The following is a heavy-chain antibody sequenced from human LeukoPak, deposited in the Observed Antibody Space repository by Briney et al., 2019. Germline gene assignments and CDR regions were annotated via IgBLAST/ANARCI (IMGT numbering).Heavy chain of an antibody. CDR1: GFTFSAYP. CDR2: ILYDGSKK. D-gene: IGHD6-13*01. CDR3: ANFEGSSQAFHI. V-gene: IGHV3-30*02. Sequence: TGGSLRLSCAASGFTFSAYPMHWVRQAPGKGLEWVASILYDGSKKFYDDSVKGRFSIYRDNSNYTLYLQMNSLRVEDTAVFYCANFEGSSQAFHIWGQGTLVTVSS. J-gene: IGHJ3*02.